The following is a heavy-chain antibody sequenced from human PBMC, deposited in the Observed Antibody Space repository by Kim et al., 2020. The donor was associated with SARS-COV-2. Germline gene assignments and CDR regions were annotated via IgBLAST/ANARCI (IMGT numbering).Heavy chain of an antibody. Sequence: DRRKRYSADSVKDRLLIPSDNSKTTLYLQMNSLRAEDTDVYYCAKAEAYDYWGQGTLVTVSS. V-gene: IGHV3-30*02. CDR2: DRRKR. J-gene: IGHJ4*02. CDR3: AKAEAYDY.